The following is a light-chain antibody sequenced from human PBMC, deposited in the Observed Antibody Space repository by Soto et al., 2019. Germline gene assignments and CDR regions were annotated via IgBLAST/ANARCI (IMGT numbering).Light chain of an antibody. Sequence: EIVLTQSPATLSLSPGERATLSCRASQSLSTYLAWYQQKPGQAPRLLIYDASTRATDIPARFSGGVSGTDFTLTISSLAPEDFAISYCQTRTSCSWTFGQGTKVEIQ. CDR1: QSLSTY. J-gene: IGKJ1*01. CDR2: DAS. V-gene: IGKV3-11*01. CDR3: QTRTSCSWT.